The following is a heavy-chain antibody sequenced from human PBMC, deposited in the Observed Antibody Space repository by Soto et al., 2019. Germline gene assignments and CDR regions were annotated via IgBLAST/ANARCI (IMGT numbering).Heavy chain of an antibody. D-gene: IGHD2-15*01. CDR3: TTGSVEGV. Sequence: EVQLVESGGGLVKPGGSLRLSFAASDFTITNAWMNWVRQAPGKGMEWVGRIKTKAEGGATDYAAPLKGRFTISRDDSRNTLFRQMNSLKTEDTAVYYCTTGSVEGVWGQGATVTVSS. CDR2: IKTKAEGGAT. CDR1: DFTITNAW. J-gene: IGHJ6*02. V-gene: IGHV3-15*07.